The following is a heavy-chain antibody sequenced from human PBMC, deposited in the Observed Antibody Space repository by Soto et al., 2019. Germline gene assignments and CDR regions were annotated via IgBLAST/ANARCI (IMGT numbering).Heavy chain of an antibody. Sequence: KVSCKASGGTVSSYAISWGRQMPGKGLEWMGIIYPGDSDTRYSPSFQGQVTISADKSISTAYLQWSSLKASDTAMYYCARQYPRVDYGMDVWGQGTTVTVSS. J-gene: IGHJ6*02. CDR2: IYPGDSDT. CDR1: GGTVSSYA. V-gene: IGHV5-51*01. D-gene: IGHD2-15*01. CDR3: ARQYPRVDYGMDV.